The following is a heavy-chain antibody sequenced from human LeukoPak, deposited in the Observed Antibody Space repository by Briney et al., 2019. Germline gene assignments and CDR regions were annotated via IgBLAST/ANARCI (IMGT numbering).Heavy chain of an antibody. CDR3: ARLWKGDYGDYQFHY. D-gene: IGHD4-17*01. CDR2: ISYDGSNK. V-gene: IGHV3-30*04. J-gene: IGHJ4*02. CDR1: GFTFSSYA. Sequence: LPGGSLRLSCAASGFTFSSYAMHWVRQAPGKGLEWVAVISYDGSNKYYADSVKGRFTISRDNSKNTLYLQMNSLRAEDTAVYYCARLWKGDYGDYQFHYWGQGTLVTVSS.